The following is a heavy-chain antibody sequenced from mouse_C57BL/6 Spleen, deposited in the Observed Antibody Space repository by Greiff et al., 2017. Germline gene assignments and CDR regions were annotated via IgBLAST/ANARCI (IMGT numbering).Heavy chain of an antibody. D-gene: IGHD3-2*02. J-gene: IGHJ4*01. V-gene: IGHV5-17*01. CDR2: ISSGSSTI. CDR3: SSSTDSSGYDYAMDY. CDR1: GFTFSDYG. Sequence: DVQLVESGGGLVKPGGSLKLSCAASGFTFSDYGMHWVRQAPEKGLEWVAYISSGSSTIYYADTVKGRFTISRDNAKNTLFLQMTSLRSEDTAMYYCSSSTDSSGYDYAMDYWGQGTSVTVSS.